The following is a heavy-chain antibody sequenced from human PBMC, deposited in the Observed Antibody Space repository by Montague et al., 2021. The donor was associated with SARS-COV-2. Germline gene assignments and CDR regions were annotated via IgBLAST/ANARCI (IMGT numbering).Heavy chain of an antibody. CDR3: ARDDPMTTNDY. J-gene: IGHJ4*02. V-gene: IGHV3-33*01. Sequence: SLRLSCAASGFTFSSYGMHWVRQAPGKGLEWVAVIWYDGSNKYYADSVKGRFTISRDNSKNTLYLQMNSLRAEDTAVYYCARDDPMTTNDYWGQGTLVTVSS. D-gene: IGHD4-17*01. CDR2: IWYDGSNK. CDR1: GFTFSSYG.